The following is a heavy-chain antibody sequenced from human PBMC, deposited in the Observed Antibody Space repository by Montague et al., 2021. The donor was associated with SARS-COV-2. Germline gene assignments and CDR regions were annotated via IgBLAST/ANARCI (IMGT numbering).Heavy chain of an antibody. V-gene: IGHV4-39*07. J-gene: IGHJ3*02. CDR1: GGSISSSNSY. CDR2: IYDSGST. D-gene: IGHD3-10*01. Sequence: SETLSLTCTVSGGSISSSNSYWDWTRRPPGKGLEWIGSIYDSGSTYYXPSLKSRVTISVDTSKNQFSPKLRSVTAADTAVYYCARRGQGTMVRGVIVSAFDIWGQGTMVTVSS. CDR3: ARRGQGTMVRGVIVSAFDI.